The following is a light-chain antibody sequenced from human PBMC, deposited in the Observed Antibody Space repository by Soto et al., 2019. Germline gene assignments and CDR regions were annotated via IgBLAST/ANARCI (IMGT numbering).Light chain of an antibody. CDR1: QSVSSY. V-gene: IGKV3-11*01. CDR2: DAS. CDR3: QQRSNWPPRLT. Sequence: EIVLTQSPATLSLSPGERATLSCRASQSVSSYLAWYQQKPGQAPRLLIYDASNRATGIPARFSGSGSGTDFTVGIRGVEPEDFAVYYCQQRSNWPPRLTFGGGTKVEIK. J-gene: IGKJ4*01.